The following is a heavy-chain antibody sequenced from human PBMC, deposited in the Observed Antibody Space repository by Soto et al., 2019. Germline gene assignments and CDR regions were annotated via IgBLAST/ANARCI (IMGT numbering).Heavy chain of an antibody. Sequence: QVHLVQSGAEVKKPGASVKVSCKCSGYTFTSYGITWVRQAPGQGLEGMGWISAHNGNTDYAQKDQGRVTVTRDTSTSTAYVELRSLRSDDTAVYYCARGRYGDYWGQGALVTVSS. V-gene: IGHV1-18*01. J-gene: IGHJ4*02. CDR1: GYTFTSYG. CDR3: ARGRYGDY. D-gene: IGHD1-1*01. CDR2: ISAHNGNT.